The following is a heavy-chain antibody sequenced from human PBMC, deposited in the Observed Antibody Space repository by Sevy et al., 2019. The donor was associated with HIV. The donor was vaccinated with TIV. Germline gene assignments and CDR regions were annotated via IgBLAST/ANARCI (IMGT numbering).Heavy chain of an antibody. Sequence: ASVKVSCKASGYTFTSYGISWVRQAPGQGLEWMGWITAYNGNRNYAQKVQGRITVTTDTSTSTAYMELRSLRSDDTAVYYCARVLGSGSFCPDYFDYWGRGTLVTVSS. D-gene: IGHD3-10*01. CDR2: ITAYNGNR. J-gene: IGHJ4*02. V-gene: IGHV1-18*01. CDR1: GYTFTSYG. CDR3: ARVLGSGSFCPDYFDY.